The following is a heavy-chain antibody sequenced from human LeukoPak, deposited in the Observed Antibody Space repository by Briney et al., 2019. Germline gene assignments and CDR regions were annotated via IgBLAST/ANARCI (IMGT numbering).Heavy chain of an antibody. CDR3: ARAIGRGPGGHCDY. CDR1: GLTYSAQY. V-gene: IGHV3-11*03. CDR2: ISNSGSYT. Sequence: GGSLRLSRAVSGLTYSAQYMSWIRQAPGKGLEWISYISNSGSYTNYADSVRGRFTISRDNAENSLFLQMNSLRAEDTAVYYCARAIGRGPGGHCDYWGQGTLVTVSS. J-gene: IGHJ4*02. D-gene: IGHD3-16*01.